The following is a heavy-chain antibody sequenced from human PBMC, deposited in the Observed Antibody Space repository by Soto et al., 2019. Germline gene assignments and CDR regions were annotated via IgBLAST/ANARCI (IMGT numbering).Heavy chain of an antibody. CDR1: GFTFSEYW. CDR2: IKQDGSEK. CDR3: ARDPDS. J-gene: IGHJ5*01. V-gene: IGHV3-7*05. Sequence: GGSLRLSCAASGFTFSEYWMSWVRQAPGKGLEWVANIKQDGSEKYYVDSVKGRFTISRDNAKQSLYLQLNSLRAEDTAVYYCARDPDSWGQGTLVTVSS.